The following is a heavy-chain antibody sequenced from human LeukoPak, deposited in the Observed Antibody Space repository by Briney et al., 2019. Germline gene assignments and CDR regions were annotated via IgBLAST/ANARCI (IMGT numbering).Heavy chain of an antibody. D-gene: IGHD2-8*01. CDR2: IIPIFGTA. J-gene: IGHJ4*02. V-gene: IGHV1-69*06. Sequence: SVKVSCKASGGTFSSYALSWVRQAPGQGLEWMGGIIPIFGTANYAQKFQGRVTITADKSTSTAYMELSSLRSEDTAVYYCARDFKMGFDYWGQGTLVTVSS. CDR1: GGTFSSYA. CDR3: ARDFKMGFDY.